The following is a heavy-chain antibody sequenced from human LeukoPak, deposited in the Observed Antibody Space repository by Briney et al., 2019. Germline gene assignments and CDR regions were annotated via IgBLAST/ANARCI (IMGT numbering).Heavy chain of an antibody. V-gene: IGHV3-15*01. Sequence: GGSLRLSCAASGFPFSFAWMSWVRQAPGQGLEWVGRIRSNTDGGTTDYAAPVRGRFIISRDDSKDTLYLQMNGLKTEDTGIYYCTRLLRPSDGSRFRNWFDPWGQGTLVTVSS. CDR1: GFPFSFAW. D-gene: IGHD2/OR15-2a*01. J-gene: IGHJ5*02. CDR2: IRSNTDGGTT. CDR3: TRLLRPSDGSRFRNWFDP.